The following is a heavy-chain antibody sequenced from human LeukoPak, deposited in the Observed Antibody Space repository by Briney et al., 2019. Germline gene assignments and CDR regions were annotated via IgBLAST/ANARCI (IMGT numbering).Heavy chain of an antibody. CDR2: INHSGST. CDR1: GGSFSGYY. Sequence: SETLSLTCAVYGGSFSGYYWSWIRQPPGKGLEGIGEINHSGSTNYNPSLKSRVTISVDTSKNQFSLKLSSVTAADTAVYYCARYYDSGGPYATDAFDIWGQGTMVTVSS. J-gene: IGHJ3*02. V-gene: IGHV4-34*01. D-gene: IGHD3-22*01. CDR3: ARYYDSGGPYATDAFDI.